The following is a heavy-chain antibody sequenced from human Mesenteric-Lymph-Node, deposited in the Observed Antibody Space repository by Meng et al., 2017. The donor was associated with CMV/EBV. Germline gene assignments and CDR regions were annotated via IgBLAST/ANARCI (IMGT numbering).Heavy chain of an antibody. CDR3: ARDLSNPDSGDY. J-gene: IGHJ4*02. CDR1: RYTFTGYD. CDR2: INPDTGGT. D-gene: IGHD1-14*01. V-gene: IGHV1-2*06. Sequence: CKAYRYTFTGYDRYGVRQAPGQGLGWVGRINPDTGGTNYAQKFQGRVTMTRDTSISTAYMELSRLRSDDTAVYYCARDLSNPDSGDYWGQGTLVTVSS.